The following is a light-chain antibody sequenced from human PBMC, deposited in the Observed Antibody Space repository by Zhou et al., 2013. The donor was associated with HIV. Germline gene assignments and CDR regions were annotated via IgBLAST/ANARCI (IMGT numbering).Light chain of an antibody. CDR2: AAS. V-gene: IGKV1-27*01. CDR3: QKYFHAPLT. J-gene: IGKJ4*01. CDR1: HDISSY. Sequence: DIQMTQSPSSLSASVGDRVTITCRASHDISSYLAWYQQRPGAVPKPLIYAASTLQSGVPSRFRGSGSGTEFTLTISSLQPEDVGTYYCQKYFHAPLTFGGGTRVEI.